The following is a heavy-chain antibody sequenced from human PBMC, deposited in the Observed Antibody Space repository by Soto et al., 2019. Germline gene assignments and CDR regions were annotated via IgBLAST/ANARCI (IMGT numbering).Heavy chain of an antibody. CDR2: INSDGSST. J-gene: IGHJ4*02. CDR3: ARRRGSSGWKTNFDY. D-gene: IGHD6-19*01. V-gene: IGHV3-74*01. CDR1: GFTFSSYW. Sequence: EVQLVESGGGLVQPGGSLRLSCAASGFTFSSYWMHWVRQAPGKGLVWVSRINSDGSSTSYADSVKGRFTISRDNAKNTLYLQMNSLRAEETAVYYCARRRGSSGWKTNFDYWGQGTLVTVSS.